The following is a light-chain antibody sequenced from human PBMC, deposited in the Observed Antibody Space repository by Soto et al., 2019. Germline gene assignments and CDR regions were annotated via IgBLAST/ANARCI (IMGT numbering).Light chain of an antibody. CDR1: SSNIGAGYD. Sequence: QSVLTQPPSVSGAPGQRVTISCTGSSSNIGAGYDVHWYQQLPGTAPKLLIFGNNNRPSGVPDRLSGSKSGTSASLAITGLQAEDEADYYCQSYDSSLSGGVFGGGTKVTVL. CDR2: GNN. J-gene: IGLJ3*02. V-gene: IGLV1-40*01. CDR3: QSYDSSLSGGV.